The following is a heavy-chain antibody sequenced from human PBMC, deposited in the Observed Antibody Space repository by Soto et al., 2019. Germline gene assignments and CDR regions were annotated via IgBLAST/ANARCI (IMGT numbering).Heavy chain of an antibody. CDR2: ISSSSSYI. J-gene: IGHJ4*02. CDR3: ASRSGYDFWTQTTDY. V-gene: IGHV3-21*01. Sequence: GGSLRLSCAASGFTFSSYSMNWVRQAPGKGLEWVSSISSSSSYIYYADSVKGRFTISRDNAKNSLYLQMNSLRAEDTAVYYCASRSGYDFWTQTTDYWGQGTLVTVSS. D-gene: IGHD5-12*01. CDR1: GFTFSSYS.